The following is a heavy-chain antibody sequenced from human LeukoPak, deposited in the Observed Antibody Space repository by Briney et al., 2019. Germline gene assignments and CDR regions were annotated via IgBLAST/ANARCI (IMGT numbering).Heavy chain of an antibody. V-gene: IGHV3-23*01. CDR3: AKPSCGSSGYFDY. CDR2: ISGRGGST. Sequence: GGSLRLSCAASGFTFSSYAMSWVRQAPGKGREGVSAISGRGGSTYYADSVKGRFTISRDNSKNTLYLQMNSLRNEDTAVYYPAKPSCGSSGYFDYWGQGTLVTVSS. J-gene: IGHJ4*02. CDR1: GFTFSSYA. D-gene: IGHD3-22*01.